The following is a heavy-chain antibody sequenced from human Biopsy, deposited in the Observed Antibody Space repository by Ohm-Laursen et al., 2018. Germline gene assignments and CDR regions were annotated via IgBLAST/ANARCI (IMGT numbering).Heavy chain of an antibody. D-gene: IGHD4-23*01. J-gene: IGHJ6*02. Sequence: SLRLSCSASGLSFSDYHMRWIRQAPARGLEWVSYISGGGTIYYGDSMKGRVTISRDNAKNSLYLQMHSLRAEDTAVYYCARDTRWSPYSMDVWGQGTTVTVSS. CDR1: GLSFSDYH. CDR3: ARDTRWSPYSMDV. CDR2: ISGGGTI. V-gene: IGHV3-11*01.